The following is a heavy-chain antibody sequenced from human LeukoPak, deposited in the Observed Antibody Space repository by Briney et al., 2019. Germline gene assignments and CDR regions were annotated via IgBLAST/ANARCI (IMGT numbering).Heavy chain of an antibody. CDR1: GCCFTSYL. J-gene: IGHJ4*02. Sequence: GASLKISWKGSGCCFTSYLIGWVRQMPGKGLEMMWIIYTGDSDSRYSPSFQGQVTISADKSISTAYLQWNSLKASDTAMYYCARMRDAYPDHWGQGTLISVSS. CDR3: ARMRDAYPDH. CDR2: IYTGDSDS. D-gene: IGHD5-24*01. V-gene: IGHV5-51*01.